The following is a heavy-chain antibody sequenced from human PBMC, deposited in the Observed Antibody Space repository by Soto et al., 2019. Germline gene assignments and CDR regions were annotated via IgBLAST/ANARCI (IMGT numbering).Heavy chain of an antibody. CDR1: GGTFSSYT. V-gene: IGHV1-69*08. Sequence: QVQLVQSGAEVKKPESSVKVSCKASGGTFSSYTISWVRQAPGQGLEWMGRIIPILGIANYAQKFQGRVTITADKSTSTAYMELSSLRSEDSAVYYCARDRSSSFVSAEYYFDYWGQGTLVTVSS. J-gene: IGHJ4*02. CDR3: ARDRSSSFVSAEYYFDY. CDR2: IIPILGIA. D-gene: IGHD6-13*01.